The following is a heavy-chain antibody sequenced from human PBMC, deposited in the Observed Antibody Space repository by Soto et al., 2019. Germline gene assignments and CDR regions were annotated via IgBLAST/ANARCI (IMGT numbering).Heavy chain of an antibody. Sequence: SETLSLTCTVSGGSISSGDYYWSWIRQPPGKGLEWIGYIYYSGSTYYNPSLKSRVTISVDTSKNQFSLKLSSVTAADTAVYYCARDTSTVTRWGDRSNFDYWGQGALVTVSS. CDR3: ARDTSTVTRWGDRSNFDY. CDR2: IYYSGST. CDR1: GGSISSGDYY. D-gene: IGHD4-17*01. V-gene: IGHV4-30-4*01. J-gene: IGHJ4*02.